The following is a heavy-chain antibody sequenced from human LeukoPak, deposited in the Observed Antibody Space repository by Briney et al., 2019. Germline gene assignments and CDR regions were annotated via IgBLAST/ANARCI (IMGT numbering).Heavy chain of an antibody. Sequence: GGSLRLSCAASGFTFTYFAFSWVRQAPGKGLEWVSTISSSGDSTYYADSVKGRFTLSRDNSKNTLYPQMNSLRAEDTAVYYCAKNGKYYFDYWGQGTLLTVSS. CDR1: GFTFTYFA. CDR2: ISSSGDST. J-gene: IGHJ4*02. V-gene: IGHV3-23*01. CDR3: AKNGKYYFDY.